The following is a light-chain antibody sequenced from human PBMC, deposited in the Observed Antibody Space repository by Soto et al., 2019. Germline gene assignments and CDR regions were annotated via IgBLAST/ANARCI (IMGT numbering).Light chain of an antibody. V-gene: IGLV2-11*01. CDR1: SRDVGSYNY. Sequence: QSALTQPRSVSGSPGQTVTISCTGTSRDVGSYNYVSWYQQYPGKAPKLIIYDVSRRPSGVPDRFSGSKYGSTASLTISGLQAEDEADYYCCSYAGSYTVVFGGGTQLTVL. CDR3: CSYAGSYTVV. J-gene: IGLJ2*01. CDR2: DVS.